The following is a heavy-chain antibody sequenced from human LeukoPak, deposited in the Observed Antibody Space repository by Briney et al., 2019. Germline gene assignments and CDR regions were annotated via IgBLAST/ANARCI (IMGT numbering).Heavy chain of an antibody. Sequence: ASVKVSCKASGYTFTSYDINWVRQATGQGLEWMGWMNPNSGNTGYAQKFEARVTMTRNTSISKAYMELRSQRYEDTAASYCASVQQLAATDAFDIWGQGTMVTVSS. V-gene: IGHV1-8*01. CDR1: GYTFTSYD. CDR3: ASVQQLAATDAFDI. J-gene: IGHJ3*02. D-gene: IGHD6-13*01. CDR2: MNPNSGNT.